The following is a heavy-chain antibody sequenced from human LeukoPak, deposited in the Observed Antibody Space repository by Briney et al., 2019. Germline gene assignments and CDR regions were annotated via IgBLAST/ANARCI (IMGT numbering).Heavy chain of an antibody. J-gene: IGHJ4*02. CDR2: IKSKTDGGTT. CDR3: TRRNSGSYQDY. V-gene: IGHV3-15*07. Sequence: GGSLRLSCAASGFTFSNAWMNWVRQAPGKGLEWVGRIKSKTDGGTTDYAAPVKGRFTISRDDSKNPLYLQMNSLKTEDTAVYYCTRRNSGSYQDYWGQGTLVTVSS. CDR1: GFTFSNAW. D-gene: IGHD1-26*01.